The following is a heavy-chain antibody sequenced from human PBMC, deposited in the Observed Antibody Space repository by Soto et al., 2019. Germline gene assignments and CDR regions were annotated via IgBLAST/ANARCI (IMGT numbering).Heavy chain of an antibody. CDR3: AKEHCAALYY. J-gene: IGHJ4*02. D-gene: IGHD2-15*01. Sequence: PGGTLRLSCAASGFTFNIYGILGARQAPGKGLEWVAFISYNGRNKYYGDAVKGRFTISRDNSKNTLYLQMNSLRAEDTAVYYCAKEHCAALYYWGQGT. CDR2: ISYNGRNK. CDR1: GFTFNIYG. V-gene: IGHV3-30*18.